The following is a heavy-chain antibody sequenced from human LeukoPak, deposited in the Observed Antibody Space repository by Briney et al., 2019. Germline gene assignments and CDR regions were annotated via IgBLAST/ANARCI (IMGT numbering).Heavy chain of an antibody. V-gene: IGHV3-23*01. CDR1: GLTFDSYP. CDR3: ARGVSGWPNYLDF. D-gene: IGHD6-25*01. J-gene: IGHJ4*02. Sequence: GGSLRLSCAASGLTFDSYPMVWARHAPGSGLEWVSAITGSGGDSYHADSVKGLLTVSRDNSKNTLFLQISSLRVENTALYYCARGVSGWPNYLDFGGQGTLVTVS. CDR2: ITGSGGDS.